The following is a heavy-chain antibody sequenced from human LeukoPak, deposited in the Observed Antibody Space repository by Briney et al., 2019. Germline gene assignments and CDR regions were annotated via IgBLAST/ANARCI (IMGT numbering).Heavy chain of an antibody. CDR3: ARVPAAGRELFDS. D-gene: IGHD6-13*01. V-gene: IGHV3-66*01. CDR1: GFTVSSNY. J-gene: IGHJ4*02. CDR2: IYRGGST. Sequence: GGSLRLSCAASGFTVSSNYMSWVRQAPGKGLEWVSLIYRGGSTFYADSVKVRFTISRDISKNTLFLQMNSLRAEDTAVYYCARVPAAGRELFDSWGQGTLVTVSS.